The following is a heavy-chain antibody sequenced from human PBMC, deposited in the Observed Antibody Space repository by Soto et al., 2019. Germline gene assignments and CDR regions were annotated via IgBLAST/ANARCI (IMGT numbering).Heavy chain of an antibody. D-gene: IGHD3-10*01. CDR2: INAGNGNT. J-gene: IGHJ4*02. CDR3: ARLLSFGELTLDS. Sequence: QVQLVQSGAEVKKPGASVKVSCKASGYSFTTYAIHWVRQAPGQRFEWIGWINAGNGNTKYSQKFQGRVTITRDTSATTTDMELSSLRSEDTAVYYCARLLSFGELTLDSWGQGSLVTVSS. V-gene: IGHV1-3*01. CDR1: GYSFTTYA.